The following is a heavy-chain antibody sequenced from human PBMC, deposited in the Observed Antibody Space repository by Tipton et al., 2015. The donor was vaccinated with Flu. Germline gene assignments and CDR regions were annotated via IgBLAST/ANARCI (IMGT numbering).Heavy chain of an antibody. CDR3: ARDNSGDSSPAAY. CDR2: ISGYNGRT. Sequence: QLVQSGPEVKQPGASVKVSCKASGYKFTGYGVTWVRQAPGQGLEWMGWISGYNGRTKYSQKFQGRVTFTTETSTATVYMDLRSLTSDDTALYYCARDNSGDSSPAAYWGQGTLVTVS. D-gene: IGHD1-26*01. V-gene: IGHV1-18*04. J-gene: IGHJ4*02. CDR1: GYKFTGYG.